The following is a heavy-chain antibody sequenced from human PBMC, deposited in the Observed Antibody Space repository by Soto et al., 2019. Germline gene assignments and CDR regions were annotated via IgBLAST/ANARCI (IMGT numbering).Heavy chain of an antibody. Sequence: QITLKESGPTLVRPTQTLTLTCAFSGFSLSTSGVGVGWIRQPPGKALEWLAVIYWDDSKHYSPSLRSRLTITKDTSKHQVVLTMTNMDPMHTVTYYCAHKGPEDWPLDYWAQGTLVTVSS. CDR3: AHKGPEDWPLDY. J-gene: IGHJ4*02. CDR2: IYWDDSK. V-gene: IGHV2-5*02. CDR1: GFSLSTSGVG. D-gene: IGHD3-9*01.